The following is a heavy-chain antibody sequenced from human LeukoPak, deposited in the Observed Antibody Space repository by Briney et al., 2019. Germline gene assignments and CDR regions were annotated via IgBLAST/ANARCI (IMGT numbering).Heavy chain of an antibody. J-gene: IGHJ6*02. D-gene: IGHD3-10*01. Sequence: GGSLRLSCAASGFTFSSYSMNWVRQAPGKGLEWVSYISSSSSTIYYADSVKGRFTISRDNAKNSLYLQMNSLRAEDTAVYYCAKDSSSGSSYYFHGMDVWGQGTTVTVSS. CDR1: GFTFSSYS. CDR2: ISSSSSTI. CDR3: AKDSSSGSSYYFHGMDV. V-gene: IGHV3-48*01.